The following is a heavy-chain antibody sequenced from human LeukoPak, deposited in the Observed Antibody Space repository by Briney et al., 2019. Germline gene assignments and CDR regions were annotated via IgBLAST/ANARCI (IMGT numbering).Heavy chain of an antibody. CDR1: GGSISSGDYY. CDR3: ATPGYTAMPWALDY. CDR2: IYYSGST. V-gene: IGHV4-30-4*01. J-gene: IGHJ4*02. D-gene: IGHD5-18*01. Sequence: PSETLSLTCTVSGGSISSGDYYWSWIPQPPGKGLEWIGYIYYSGSTYYNPSLKSRVTISVDTSKNQFSLKLSSVTAADTAVYYCATPGYTAMPWALDYWGQGTLVTVSS.